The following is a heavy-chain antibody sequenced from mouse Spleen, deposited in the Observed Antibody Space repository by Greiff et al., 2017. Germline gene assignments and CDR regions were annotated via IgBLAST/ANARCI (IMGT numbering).Heavy chain of an antibody. D-gene: IGHD2-4*01. J-gene: IGHJ4*01. Sequence: EVKLMESEGGLVQPGSSMKLSCTASGFTFSDYYMAWVRQVPEKGLEWVANINYDGSSTYYLDSLKSRFIISRDNAKNILYLQMSSLKSEDTATYYCARDYDHGDYAMDYWGQGTSVTVSS. CDR2: INYDGSST. CDR1: GFTFSDYY. V-gene: IGHV5-16*01. CDR3: ARDYDHGDYAMDY.